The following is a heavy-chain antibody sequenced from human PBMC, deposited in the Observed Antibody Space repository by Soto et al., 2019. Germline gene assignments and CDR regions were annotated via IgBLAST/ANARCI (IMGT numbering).Heavy chain of an antibody. CDR2: ISSSSSYI. Sequence: GGSLRLSCAACGFSFSSYSMNWVRQAPGKGLEWVSSISSSSSYIYYADSVKGRFTISRDNAKNSLYLQMNSLRAEDTAVYYCARDASMGYCSGGSCYSPLSWFDPWGQGTLVTVSS. CDR1: GFSFSSYS. D-gene: IGHD2-15*01. J-gene: IGHJ5*02. CDR3: ARDASMGYCSGGSCYSPLSWFDP. V-gene: IGHV3-21*01.